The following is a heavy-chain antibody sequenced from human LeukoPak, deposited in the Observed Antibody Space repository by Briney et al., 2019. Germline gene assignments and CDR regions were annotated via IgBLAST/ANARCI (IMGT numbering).Heavy chain of an antibody. V-gene: IGHV3-23*01. J-gene: IGHJ4*02. CDR3: AKETGNKGPFDY. Sequence: GESLRLSCAASRFTFTKYGMNWVRQAPEKGPEWVSAISADGERTYYADSVKGRFTISRDNSENTLYLQMDSLRAEDTAVYHCAKETGNKGPFDYWGQGTLVTVSS. CDR2: ISADGERT. D-gene: IGHD1/OR15-1a*01. CDR1: RFTFTKYG.